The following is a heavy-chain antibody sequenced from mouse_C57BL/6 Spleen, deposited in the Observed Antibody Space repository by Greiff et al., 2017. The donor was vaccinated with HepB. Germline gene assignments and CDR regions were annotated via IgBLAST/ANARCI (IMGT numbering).Heavy chain of an antibody. J-gene: IGHJ3*01. V-gene: IGHV5-9-1*02. CDR2: ISSGGDYI. CDR3: TRELTGSSGFAS. CDR1: GFTFSSYA. Sequence: EVHLVESGEGLVKPGGSLKLSCAASGFTFSSYAMSWVRQTPEKRLERVAYISSGGDYIYYADTVKGRFTISRDNARNTLSLQISSLKSEDTAMYYCTRELTGSSGFASWGQGTLVTVSA. D-gene: IGHD1-1*01.